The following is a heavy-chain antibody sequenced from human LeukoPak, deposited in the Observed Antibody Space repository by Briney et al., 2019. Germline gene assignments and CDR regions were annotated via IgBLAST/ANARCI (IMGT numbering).Heavy chain of an antibody. V-gene: IGHV4-59*12. CDR2: IYHSGST. J-gene: IGHJ3*02. CDR3: AQDTWSGGAFDI. CDR1: GGSISSYY. Sequence: SETLSLTCTVSGGSISSYYWSWIRQPPGKGLEWIGEIYHSGSTNYNPSLKSRVTISVDRSKNQFSLKLSSVTAADTAVYYCAQDTWSGGAFDIWGQGTMVTVSS. D-gene: IGHD3-3*01.